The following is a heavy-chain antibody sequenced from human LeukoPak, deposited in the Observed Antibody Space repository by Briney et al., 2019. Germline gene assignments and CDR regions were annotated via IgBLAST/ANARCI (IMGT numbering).Heavy chain of an antibody. V-gene: IGHV3-20*04. J-gene: IGHJ4*02. CDR3: ARDYGDYSFDY. CDR1: GFTFNDYG. D-gene: IGHD4-17*01. Sequence: GGSLRLSCAASGFTFNDYGMSWVRQAPGKGLEWVSGINWNGGSTGYADSVKGRYTISRDNAKHTLYLQMNSLRAEDTAVYYCARDYGDYSFDYWGQGTRVTVSS. CDR2: INWNGGST.